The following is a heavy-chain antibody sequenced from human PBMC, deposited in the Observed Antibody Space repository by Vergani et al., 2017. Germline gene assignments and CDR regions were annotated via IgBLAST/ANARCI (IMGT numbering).Heavy chain of an antibody. CDR2: ISGSGGST. V-gene: IGHV3-23*01. D-gene: IGHD2-21*02. CDR3: AKYSARVTQNFDY. J-gene: IGHJ4*02. Sequence: EVQLLESGGGLVQPGGSLRLSCAASGFTFSSYAMSWVRQAPGKGLEWVSVISGSGGSTYYADSVKGRFTISRDNSKNTLYLQMNSLRAEDTAVYYCAKYSARVTQNFDYWGQGTLVTVSS. CDR1: GFTFSSYA.